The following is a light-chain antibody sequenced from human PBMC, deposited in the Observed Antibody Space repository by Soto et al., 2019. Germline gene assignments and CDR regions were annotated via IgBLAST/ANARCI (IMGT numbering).Light chain of an antibody. Sequence: QPVLPQSSSASASLGSSVKLTCTLSSGHSSYIIAWHQQQPGKAPRYLMKLEGSGSYNKGSGVPDRFSGSSSGADRYLTISNLQSDDESDYYCETWDSNSHVFGTGTKVTVL. CDR2: LEGSGSY. CDR1: SGHSSYI. CDR3: ETWDSNSHV. J-gene: IGLJ1*01. V-gene: IGLV4-60*03.